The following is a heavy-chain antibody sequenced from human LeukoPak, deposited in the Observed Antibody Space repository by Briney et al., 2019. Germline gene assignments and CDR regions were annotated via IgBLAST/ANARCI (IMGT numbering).Heavy chain of an antibody. CDR2: ISGSGGST. D-gene: IGHD3-22*01. CDR1: GFTFSSYA. J-gene: IGHJ4*02. CDR3: ATGRRKVVPLNFDH. V-gene: IGHV3-23*01. Sequence: GGSLRLSCAASGFTFSSYAMSWVRQAPGKGLDWVSAISGSGGSTYYADSVKGRFTISRDNSKNTLYLQMNSLRAEDTAVYYYATGRRKVVPLNFDHWGQGTLVTVSS.